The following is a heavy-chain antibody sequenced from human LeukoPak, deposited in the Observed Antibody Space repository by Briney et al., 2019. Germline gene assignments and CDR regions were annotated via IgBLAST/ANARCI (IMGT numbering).Heavy chain of an antibody. CDR3: ARDRHGYFDY. Sequence: PSETLSLTCTVSGGSISSGGYYWSWIRQHPGKGLEWIGYIYYSGSTYYNPSLKSRVTISVDTSKNQFSLKLSPVTAADTAVYYCARDRHGYFDYWGQGTLVTVSS. CDR1: GGSISSGGYY. J-gene: IGHJ4*02. CDR2: IYYSGST. V-gene: IGHV4-31*03.